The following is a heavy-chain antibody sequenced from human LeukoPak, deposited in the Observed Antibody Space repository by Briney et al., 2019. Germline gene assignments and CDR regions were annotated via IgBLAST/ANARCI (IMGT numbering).Heavy chain of an antibody. V-gene: IGHV4-39*01. CDR1: GGSISSSTYY. CDR2: IYHTGSP. CDR3: ARASGFCDY. Sequence: SETLSLTCSVSGGSISSSTYYWGWIRQSPGKGLEWIGSIYHTGSPHYNPSLKSRVTLSVDTSKNQFSLRLTSVTAADTSVYFCARASGFCDYWGQGILVTVSS. J-gene: IGHJ4*02. D-gene: IGHD5-12*01.